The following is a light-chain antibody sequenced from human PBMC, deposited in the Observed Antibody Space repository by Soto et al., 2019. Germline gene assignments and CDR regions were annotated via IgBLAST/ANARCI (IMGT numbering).Light chain of an antibody. CDR3: SSFTSAYTVV. CDR2: EVS. J-gene: IGLJ1*01. V-gene: IGLV2-14*01. Sequence: QSALTQPASVSGSAGQSIGISCTGTSSDVGGYNYVSWYQQHPGKAPKLLLSEVSKRPSGVSDRFSGSKSGNTASLTISGLQTQDEADYYCSSFTSAYTVVFATGTKVTVL. CDR1: SSDVGGYNY.